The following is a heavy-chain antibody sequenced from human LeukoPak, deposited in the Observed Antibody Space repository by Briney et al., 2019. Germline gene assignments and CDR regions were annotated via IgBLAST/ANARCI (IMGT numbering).Heavy chain of an antibody. J-gene: IGHJ2*01. CDR2: ISASGSSV. CDR1: DFTFKNFS. Sequence: GGSLRLSCSASDFTFKNFSMNWVRQAPGKGPEWVSSISASGSSVYYADSVKGRFTISRDNSKNTLYLQMNSLRAEDTAVYYCAKDRAVVIPHWYFDLWGRGTLVTVSS. CDR3: AKDRAVVIPHWYFDL. V-gene: IGHV3-23*01. D-gene: IGHD4-23*01.